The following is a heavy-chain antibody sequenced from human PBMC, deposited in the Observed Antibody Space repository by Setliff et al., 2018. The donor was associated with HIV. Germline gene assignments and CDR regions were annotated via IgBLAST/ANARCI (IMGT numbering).Heavy chain of an antibody. Sequence: PSETLSLTCTVYGGSFSNYYTNWIRQPPGKGLEWIGELAPSGTTRSNPSLQSRVTISLDTSNNQFSLKLTSVTAADTAMYYCASFFVTTVTNQDYWGQGTPVTVSS. CDR2: LAPSGTT. V-gene: IGHV4-34*01. D-gene: IGHD4-17*01. CDR3: ASFFVTTVTNQDY. CDR1: GGSFSNYY. J-gene: IGHJ4*02.